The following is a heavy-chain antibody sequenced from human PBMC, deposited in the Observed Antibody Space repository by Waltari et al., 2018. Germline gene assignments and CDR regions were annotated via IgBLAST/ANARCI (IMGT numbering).Heavy chain of an antibody. D-gene: IGHD4-17*01. V-gene: IGHV3-7*01. J-gene: IGHJ4*02. CDR1: GFNFSDYW. CDR2: IKEDASTK. CDR3: ARHGDFCFDY. Sequence: EVQVVESGGDLVQPGGSLRLSCAASGFNFSDYWMGWVRQAPGKGLEWVANIKEDASTKYYVDSVKGRFTISRDNAKNSLYLEMNSLTAEDTAVYYCARHGDFCFDYWGQGILVTVSS.